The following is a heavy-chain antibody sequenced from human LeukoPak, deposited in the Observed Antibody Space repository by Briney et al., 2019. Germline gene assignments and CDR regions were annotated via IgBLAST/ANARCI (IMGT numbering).Heavy chain of an antibody. D-gene: IGHD3-16*01. J-gene: IGHJ4*02. Sequence: GGSLRLSCAVSGFTFSRYWMTWVRQAPGKGLEWVASIKEDGNEKYYVDSVRGRFTISRDNAKNSLYLQMNSLRADDTAVYYCAKDRAYSFDYWGQGTLVTVSS. V-gene: IGHV3-7*03. CDR3: AKDRAYSFDY. CDR1: GFTFSRYW. CDR2: IKEDGNEK.